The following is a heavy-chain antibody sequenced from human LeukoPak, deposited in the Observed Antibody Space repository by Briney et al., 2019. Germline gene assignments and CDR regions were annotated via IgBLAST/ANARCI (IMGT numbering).Heavy chain of an antibody. V-gene: IGHV2-5*02. Sequence: KESGPTLVKPTQTLTLTCTFSGFSLSTSGVGVGWIRQPPGKALAWLALIYWDDDKRYSPSLKSRLTITKDTSKNQVVLTMTNMDPVDTATYYCAHSLPPYDTEYYFDYWGQGTLVTVSS. CDR3: AHSLPPYDTEYYFDY. CDR1: GFSLSTSGVG. D-gene: IGHD3-22*01. J-gene: IGHJ4*02. CDR2: IYWDDDK.